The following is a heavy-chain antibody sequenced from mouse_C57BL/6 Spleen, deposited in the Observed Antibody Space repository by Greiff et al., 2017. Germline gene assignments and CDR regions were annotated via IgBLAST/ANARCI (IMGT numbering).Heavy chain of an antibody. D-gene: IGHD1-1*01. CDR2: IWSGGST. V-gene: IGHV2-2*01. CDR3: ARNGVLNGSSWKTYYAMDY. Sequence: QVHVKQSGPGLVQPSQSLSITCTVSGFSLTSYGVHWVRQSPGKGLEWLGVIWSGGSTDYNAAFISRLSISKDNSKSQVFFKMNSLQADDTAIYYCARNGVLNGSSWKTYYAMDYWGQGTSVTVSS. CDR1: GFSLTSYG. J-gene: IGHJ4*01.